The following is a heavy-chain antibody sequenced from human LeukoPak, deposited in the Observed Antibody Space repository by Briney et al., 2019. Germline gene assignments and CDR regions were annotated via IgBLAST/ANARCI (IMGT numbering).Heavy chain of an antibody. CDR1: GFTFSSYA. CDR3: AKALDGYNGMDV. CDR2: ISGSGRST. J-gene: IGHJ6*02. D-gene: IGHD3-16*02. V-gene: IGHV3-23*01. Sequence: GGSLRLSCAASGFTFSSYAMSWVRQAPGKGLAWVSGISGSGRSTLSADSVKGRFTISRDNSKNMLYLQMNSLRAEDTALYYCAKALDGYNGMDVWGQGTTVIVSS.